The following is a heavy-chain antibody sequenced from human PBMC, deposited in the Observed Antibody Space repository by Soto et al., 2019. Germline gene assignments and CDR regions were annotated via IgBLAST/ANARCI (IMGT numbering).Heavy chain of an antibody. CDR3: ARETIPQMYYYGTDV. D-gene: IGHD3-16*01. CDR1: GYTFTNYG. J-gene: IGHJ6*02. V-gene: IGHV1-18*01. CDR2: ISAYNGKI. Sequence: QVQLVQSGAEVREPGASVKVSCKASGYTFTNYGISWVRQAPGQGLEWIGWISAYNGKIDYAQKVQGRITMTTDTSTNTVFMELRSLRSDDTAVYYCARETIPQMYYYGTDVWGQGTTVIVSS.